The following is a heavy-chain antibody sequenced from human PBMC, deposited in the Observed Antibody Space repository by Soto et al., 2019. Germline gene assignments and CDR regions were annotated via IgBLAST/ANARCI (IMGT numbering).Heavy chain of an antibody. CDR1: GYTFTSYD. CDR3: AGEKSYGMDV. Sequence: QVELVQSGAEVKKPGASVKVSCNASGYTFTSYDINWVRQATGQGLEWMGWMNPNSGNTGYAQECQSRDTMTRNTSITTAYTELSSLGSEDMAVYYAAGEKSYGMDVWGQGTTVTVSS. CDR2: MNPNSGNT. V-gene: IGHV1-8*01. J-gene: IGHJ6*02.